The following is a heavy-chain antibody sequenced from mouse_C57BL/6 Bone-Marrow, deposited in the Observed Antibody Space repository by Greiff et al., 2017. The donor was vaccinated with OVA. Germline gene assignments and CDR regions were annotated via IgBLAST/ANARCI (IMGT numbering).Heavy chain of an antibody. CDR2: ISDGGSYT. J-gene: IGHJ2*01. Sequence: EVHLVESGGGLVKPGGSLKLSCAASGFTFSSYAMSWVRQTPEKRLEWVATISDGGSYTYYPDNVKGRFTISRDNAKNNLYLQMSHLKSEDTAMYYCARDPIDYWGQGTTLTVSS. V-gene: IGHV5-4*01. CDR1: GFTFSSYA. CDR3: ARDPIDY.